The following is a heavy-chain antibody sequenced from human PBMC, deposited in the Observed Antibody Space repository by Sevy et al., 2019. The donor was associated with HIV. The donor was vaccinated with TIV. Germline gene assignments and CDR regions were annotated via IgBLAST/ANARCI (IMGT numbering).Heavy chain of an antibody. CDR2: MNPSRGNT. V-gene: IGHV1-8*01. Sequence: ASVKVSCRTSGYTFTTYDINWVRQATGQGLEWMGWMNPSRGNTGSAQKFQGRLTMTRDTSTSTAYMELSSLESQDTAVYYCARRSGFGELLGLGYWGQGTLVNVSS. J-gene: IGHJ4*02. D-gene: IGHD3-10*01. CDR3: ARRSGFGELLGLGY. CDR1: GYTFTTYD.